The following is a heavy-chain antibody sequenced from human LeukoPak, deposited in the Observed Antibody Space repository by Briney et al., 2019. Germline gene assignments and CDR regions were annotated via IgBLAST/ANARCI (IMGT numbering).Heavy chain of an antibody. CDR2: IKSKTDGGTT. V-gene: IGHV3-15*01. CDR3: STSLRGSDCCLDY. D-gene: IGHD2-21*02. CDR1: GFTFSDAW. Sequence: GGSLRLSCAASGFTFSDAWVSWVRQARGRGLEGVGRIKSKTDGGTTDYAAPVKGRFSISRDDSSGTLYLLMNSLKIEDTAVYYCSTSLRGSDCCLDYWGQGTLVAVSS. J-gene: IGHJ4*02.